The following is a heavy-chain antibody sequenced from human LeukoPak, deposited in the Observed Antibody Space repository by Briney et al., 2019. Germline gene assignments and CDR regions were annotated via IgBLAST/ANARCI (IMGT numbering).Heavy chain of an antibody. Sequence: PGGSLRLSCAASGFTFSSYEMNWVRQAPGKGLEWVSYISSSGSTIYYADSVKGRFTISRDNAKNSLYLQMNSLRAEDTAVYYCAGSSPPNIAVASSKDSYYYYGMDVWGQGTTVTVSS. CDR3: AGSSPPNIAVASSKDSYYYYGMDV. CDR2: ISSSGSTI. J-gene: IGHJ6*02. CDR1: GFTFSSYE. D-gene: IGHD6-19*01. V-gene: IGHV3-48*03.